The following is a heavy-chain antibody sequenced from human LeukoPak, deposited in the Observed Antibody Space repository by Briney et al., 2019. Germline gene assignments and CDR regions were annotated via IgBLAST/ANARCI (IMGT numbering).Heavy chain of an antibody. Sequence: ASVKVSCKVSGYTLTELAMHWVRQAPGKGLEWVANIKQDGSEKYYVDSVKGRFTISRDNAKNSLYLQMNSLRAEDTAVYYCARDIRGMIDYWGQGTLVTVSS. V-gene: IGHV3-7*01. J-gene: IGHJ4*02. CDR2: IKQDGSEK. CDR3: ARDIRGMIDY. CDR1: GYTLTELA.